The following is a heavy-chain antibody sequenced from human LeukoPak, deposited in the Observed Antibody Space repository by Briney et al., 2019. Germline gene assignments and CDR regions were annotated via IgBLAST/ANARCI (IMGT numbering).Heavy chain of an antibody. J-gene: IGHJ6*02. Sequence: DPSETLSLTCTVSGGSISSYYWSWIRQPPGKGLEWIGYIYYSGSTNYNPSLKSRVTISVDTSKNQFSLKLSSVTAADTAVYYCARENWNYYYYYGMDVWGQGTTVTVSS. V-gene: IGHV4-59*01. CDR3: ARENWNYYYYYGMDV. D-gene: IGHD1-1*01. CDR2: IYYSGST. CDR1: GGSISSYY.